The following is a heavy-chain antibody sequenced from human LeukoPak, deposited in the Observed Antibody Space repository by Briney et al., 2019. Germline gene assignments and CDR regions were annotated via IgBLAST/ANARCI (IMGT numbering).Heavy chain of an antibody. CDR1: GFTFSDHY. D-gene: IGHD6-19*01. CDR2: IQYDGSNK. V-gene: IGHV3-30*02. Sequence: HPGGSLRLSCAASGFTFSDHYIDWVRQAPGKGLEWVAFIQYDGSNKNYADSVKGRFTISRENSKNTLYLQMNSLRAEDTAFYYCAKDIGAVAGTHYFDYWGQGTLVTVSS. CDR3: AKDIGAVAGTHYFDY. J-gene: IGHJ4*02.